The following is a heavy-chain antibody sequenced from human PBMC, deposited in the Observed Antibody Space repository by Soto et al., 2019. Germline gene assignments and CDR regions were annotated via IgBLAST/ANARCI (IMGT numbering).Heavy chain of an antibody. CDR3: ARDPQPPDY. Sequence: QVQLVQSGAEVKKPGSSVKVSCKASGYTFASYAISWMRQAPGQGLEWMGWISAYNGNTNYAQKLHGRVTMTTDTSTSTVYMELRSLRSDDTAVYYCARDPQPPDYWGQGTLVTVSS. V-gene: IGHV1-18*01. CDR2: ISAYNGNT. CDR1: GYTFASYA. J-gene: IGHJ4*02.